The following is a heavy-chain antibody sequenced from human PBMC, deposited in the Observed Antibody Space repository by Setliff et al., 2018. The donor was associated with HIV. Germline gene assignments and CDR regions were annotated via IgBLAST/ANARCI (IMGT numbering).Heavy chain of an antibody. J-gene: IGHJ3*02. CDR1: GYTFTSYG. CDR2: ISAYNGNT. Sequence: GASVKVSCKASGYTFTSYGISWVQQAPGQGLEWMGWISAYNGNTNYAQKLQGRVTMTTDTSTSTAYMELRSLRSDDTAVYYCAREIYSYGHPVAFDIWGQGTMVTVSS. V-gene: IGHV1-18*01. D-gene: IGHD5-18*01. CDR3: AREIYSYGHPVAFDI.